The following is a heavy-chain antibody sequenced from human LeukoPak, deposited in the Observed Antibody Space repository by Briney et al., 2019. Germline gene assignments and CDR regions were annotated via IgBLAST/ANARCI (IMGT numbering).Heavy chain of an antibody. J-gene: IGHJ4*02. V-gene: IGHV1-46*01. Sequence: ASVKVSCKASGYTFTSNHIHWVRQAPGQGLEWMGMIYPRDGSTSYAQKFQGRVTVTRDTSTSTVHMELSGLRSEDTAVYYCARDQEGFDYWGQGTLVTVSS. CDR1: GYTFTSNH. CDR2: IYPRDGST. CDR3: ARDQEGFDY.